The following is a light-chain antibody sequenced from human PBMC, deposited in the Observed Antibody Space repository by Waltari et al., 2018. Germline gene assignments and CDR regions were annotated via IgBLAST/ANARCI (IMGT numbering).Light chain of an antibody. J-gene: IGKJ2*01. CDR2: WAX. V-gene: IGKV4-1*01. CDR1: QSVLYSSNNKNY. Sequence: IVMTQSPDSLAVSLGERATITCKSSQSVLYSSNNKNYLAWYQQKPGQPPKLLLFWAXXRESXVXDXXXXSGSGXXXXLTISSXXAEDVALYYCQQYXSIXQTXGQGTKLEI. CDR3: QQYXSIXQT.